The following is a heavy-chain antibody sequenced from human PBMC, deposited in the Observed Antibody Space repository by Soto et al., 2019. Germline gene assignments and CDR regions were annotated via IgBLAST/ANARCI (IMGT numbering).Heavy chain of an antibody. V-gene: IGHV5-51*01. D-gene: IGHD2-2*01. CDR1: GYSFTSYW. CDR3: ARTYCSSTSCWEYYYYGMDV. J-gene: IGHJ6*02. CDR2: IYPGDSDT. Sequence: GESLKISCKGSGYSFTSYWIGWVRQMPGKGLEWMGIIYPGDSDTRYSPSFQGQVTISADKSISTAYLQWSSLKASDTAMYYCARTYCSSTSCWEYYYYGMDVWGQGTTVPVSS.